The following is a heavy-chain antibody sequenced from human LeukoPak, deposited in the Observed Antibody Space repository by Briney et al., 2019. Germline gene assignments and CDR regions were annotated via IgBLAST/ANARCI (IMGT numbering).Heavy chain of an antibody. J-gene: IGHJ4*02. CDR1: GFTFDSYW. D-gene: IGHD1-14*01. Sequence: GGSLRLSCAASGFTFDSYWMSWVRQAPGKGLEWVANIKQDGNEKYYVDSVKGRFTIYRDNAENSLYLQMNSLRAEDTAVYYRTRDPLTQNDYWGQGTLVTVSS. CDR3: TRDPLTQNDY. CDR2: IKQDGNEK. V-gene: IGHV3-7*01.